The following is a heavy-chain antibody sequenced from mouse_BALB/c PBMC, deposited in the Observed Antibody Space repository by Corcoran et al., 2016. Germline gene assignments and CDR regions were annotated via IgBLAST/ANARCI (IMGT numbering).Heavy chain of an antibody. D-gene: IGHD2-3*01. CDR3: ARSDGSSWFAY. CDR2: INTYTGEP. Sequence: QIQLVQSGPELKKPGETVKISCKASGYTFTNYGMNWVKQAPGKGLKWMGWINTYTGEPTYADDFKGRFAFSFETSASTAYLQINNLKNEDMATYFCARSDGSSWFAYWGQGTLVTVSA. V-gene: IGHV9-1*02. J-gene: IGHJ3*01. CDR1: GYTFTNYG.